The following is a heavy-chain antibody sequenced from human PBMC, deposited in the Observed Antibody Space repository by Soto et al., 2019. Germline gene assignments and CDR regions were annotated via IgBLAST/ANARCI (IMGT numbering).Heavy chain of an antibody. CDR2: IYYSGST. CDR3: ARDRRTIAVAPYGMDV. D-gene: IGHD6-19*01. J-gene: IGHJ6*02. Sequence: SETLSLTCTVSGGSISSYYWSWIRQPPGKGLEWIGYIYYSGSTNYNPSLKSRVTISVDTSKNQFSLKLSSVTAADTAVYYCARDRRTIAVAPYGMDVWGQGTTVTVSS. V-gene: IGHV4-59*01. CDR1: GGSISSYY.